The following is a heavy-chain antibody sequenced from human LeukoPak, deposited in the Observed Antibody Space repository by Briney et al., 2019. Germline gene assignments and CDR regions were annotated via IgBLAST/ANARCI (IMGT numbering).Heavy chain of an antibody. Sequence: GASVKVSCKASGYSFTTYGISWVRQAPGQGLEWIGWISAYNGDTNYAQKLQGRVTMTTDTSTSTAYMELRSLRSDDTAVYYCARAKVHYYDSSGYDYWGQGTLVTVSS. D-gene: IGHD3-22*01. J-gene: IGHJ4*02. CDR1: GYSFTTYG. CDR2: ISAYNGDT. CDR3: ARAKVHYYDSSGYDY. V-gene: IGHV1-18*01.